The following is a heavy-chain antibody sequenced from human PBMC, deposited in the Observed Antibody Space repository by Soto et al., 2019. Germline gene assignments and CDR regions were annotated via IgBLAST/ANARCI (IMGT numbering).Heavy chain of an antibody. D-gene: IGHD3-10*01. V-gene: IGHV3-23*01. CDR3: AKAVFPMVGGYYYGMDV. CDR1: GFTFSSYA. CDR2: ISGSGGST. Sequence: GGSLRLSCAASGFTFSSYAMSWVRQAPGKGLEWVSAISGSGGSTYYADSVKGRFTISRDNSKNTLYLQMNSLRAEDTAVYYCAKAVFPMVGGYYYGMDVWGQGTTVTVSS. J-gene: IGHJ6*02.